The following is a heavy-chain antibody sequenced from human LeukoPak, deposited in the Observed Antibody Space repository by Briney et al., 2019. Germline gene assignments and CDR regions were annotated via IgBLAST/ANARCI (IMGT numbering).Heavy chain of an antibody. CDR1: GFTFDDYA. CDR2: ISWNSGSI. Sequence: GRSLRLSCAASGFTFDDYAMHWVRQAPGKGLEWVSGISWNSGSIGYADSVKGRFTISRDNAKNSLYLQMNSLRAEDTAVYYCARDQPGGNSGFDYWGQGTLVTVSS. CDR3: ARDQPGGNSGFDY. V-gene: IGHV3-9*01. D-gene: IGHD4-23*01. J-gene: IGHJ4*02.